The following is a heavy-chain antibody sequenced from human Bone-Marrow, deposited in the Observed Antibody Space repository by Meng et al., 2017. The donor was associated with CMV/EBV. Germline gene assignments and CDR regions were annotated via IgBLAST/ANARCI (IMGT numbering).Heavy chain of an antibody. J-gene: IGHJ6*02. CDR1: GYTFTSYG. CDR2: ISAYNGNT. CDR3: ARPRYSSGWVNQNYYYYGMDV. D-gene: IGHD6-19*01. V-gene: IGHV1-18*01. Sequence: ASVKVSCKASGYTFTSYGISWVRQAPGQGLEWMGWISAYNGNTNYAQKLQGRVTITTDTSTSTAYMELRSLRSDDTAVYYCARPRYSSGWVNQNYYYYGMDVWGQGTTVTVSS.